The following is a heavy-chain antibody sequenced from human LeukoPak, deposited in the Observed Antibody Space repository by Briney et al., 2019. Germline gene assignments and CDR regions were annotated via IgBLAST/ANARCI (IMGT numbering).Heavy chain of an antibody. D-gene: IGHD4-23*01. CDR3: ARDADYGGNTHFDY. V-gene: IGHV1-18*01. J-gene: IGHJ4*02. Sequence: ASVKVSCKASGYTFTSYGISWVRQAPGQGLEWMGCISAYNGNTNYAQKLQGRVTMTTDTSTSTAYMELRSLRSDDTAVYYCARDADYGGNTHFDYWGQGTLVTVSS. CDR1: GYTFTSYG. CDR2: ISAYNGNT.